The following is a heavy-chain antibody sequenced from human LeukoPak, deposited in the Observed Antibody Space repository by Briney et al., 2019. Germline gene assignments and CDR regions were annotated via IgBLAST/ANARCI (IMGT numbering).Heavy chain of an antibody. CDR3: ARCSRGTSVGMDV. J-gene: IGHJ6*02. CDR2: IYYSGNT. D-gene: IGHD1-1*01. V-gene: IGHV4-59*08. Sequence: PSETLSLTCSVSGGSISNYYWTWIRQPPGKGLEWIGYIYYSGNTNYNPSLKSRVTISLDPSKNQLSLKLTSVTAADTAVYYCARCSRGTSVGMDVWGQGTTVTVSS. CDR1: GGSISNYY.